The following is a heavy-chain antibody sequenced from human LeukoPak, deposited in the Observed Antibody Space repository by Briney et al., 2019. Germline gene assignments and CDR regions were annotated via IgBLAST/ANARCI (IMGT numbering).Heavy chain of an antibody. CDR3: ARELVVLRYFDGLLYFDY. CDR1: GYSISSGYY. V-gene: IGHV4-38-2*02. Sequence: SETLSLTCTVSGYSISSGYYWGWIRQPPGKGLEWIGSIYHSGSTYYNPSLKSRVTISVDTSKNQFSLKLSSVTAADTAVYYCARELVVLRYFDGLLYFDYWGQGTLVTVSS. D-gene: IGHD3-9*01. CDR2: IYHSGST. J-gene: IGHJ4*02.